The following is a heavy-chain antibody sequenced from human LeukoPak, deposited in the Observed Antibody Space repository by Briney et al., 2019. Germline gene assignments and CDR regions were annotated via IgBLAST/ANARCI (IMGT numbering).Heavy chain of an antibody. D-gene: IGHD2-15*01. J-gene: IGHJ5*02. CDR3: ARVGGVSCSGGSCYSVRSWFDP. Sequence: ASVTVSCKASGYTFTSYGISWVRQAPGQGLEWMGWISAYNGNTNYAQKLQGRVTMTTDTSTSTAYMELRSLRSDDTAVYYCARVGGVSCSGGSCYSVRSWFDPWGQGTLVTVSS. CDR1: GYTFTSYG. CDR2: ISAYNGNT. V-gene: IGHV1-18*01.